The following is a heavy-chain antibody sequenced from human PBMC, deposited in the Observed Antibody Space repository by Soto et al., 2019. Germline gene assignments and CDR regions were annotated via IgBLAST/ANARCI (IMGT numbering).Heavy chain of an antibody. CDR3: ASGLVGYCSGDSWYASWCDP. Sequence: EVQLLESGGDLVHPGGSLRLSCSASGFTFSRFAMSWVRLTPGKGLEWVSAITGSGDATFYADSVKGRFTISRDNSRNTLYLHMNRLRAEDTALYCCASGLVGYCSGDSWYASWCDPRCQGTLVTVSS. CDR1: GFTFSRFA. D-gene: IGHD2-15*01. J-gene: IGHJ5*02. CDR2: ITGSGDAT. V-gene: IGHV3-23*01.